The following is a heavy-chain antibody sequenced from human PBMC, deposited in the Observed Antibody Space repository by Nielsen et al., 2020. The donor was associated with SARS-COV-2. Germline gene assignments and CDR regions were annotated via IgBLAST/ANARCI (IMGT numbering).Heavy chain of an antibody. J-gene: IGHJ6*02. V-gene: IGHV3-11*05. CDR3: ARDPIRPGMDV. CDR2: ISFSGSET. Sequence: GGSPRLSCAASGFIFSDYYMNWIRQAPGKGLEWVSYISFSGSETDYADSVKGRFTISRHNSKNTLYLQMNSLRAEDTAVYYCARDPIRPGMDVWGQGTTVTVSS. CDR1: GFIFSDYY.